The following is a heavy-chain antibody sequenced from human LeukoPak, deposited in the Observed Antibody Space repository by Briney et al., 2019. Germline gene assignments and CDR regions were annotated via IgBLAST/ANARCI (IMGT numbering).Heavy chain of an antibody. CDR1: GYTFTSYD. D-gene: IGHD3-10*01. CDR2: MNPNSGNT. J-gene: IGHJ4*02. CDR3: ARGPPDYGSGTTDY. V-gene: IGHV1-8*01. Sequence: ASVKVSCKASGYTFTSYDINWVRQATGQGLEWMGWMNPNSGNTGYAQKFQGRVTMTRNTSISTAYMELSSLRSEDTAVYYCARGPPDYGSGTTDYWGQGTLVTVSS.